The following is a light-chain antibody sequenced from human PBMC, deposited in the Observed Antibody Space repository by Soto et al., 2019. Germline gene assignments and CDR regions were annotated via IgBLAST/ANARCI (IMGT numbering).Light chain of an antibody. V-gene: IGLV1-40*01. CDR2: GNS. CDR3: QSYDSSLSGLWV. CDR1: SSNIGAGYD. Sequence: QSVLTQPPSVSGAPGQRVTISCTGSSSNIGAGYDVHWYQQLPGTAPKLLIYGNSNRPSGVPDRFSGSKSGTSASLAITGLQAEDEADYYCQSYDSSLSGLWVFDGGTKVTVL. J-gene: IGLJ3*02.